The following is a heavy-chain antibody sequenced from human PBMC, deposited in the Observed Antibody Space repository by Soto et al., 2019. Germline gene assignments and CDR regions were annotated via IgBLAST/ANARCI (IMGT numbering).Heavy chain of an antibody. CDR2: ISYDGSNK. V-gene: IGHV3-30-3*01. CDR3: AREQNGYGNV. J-gene: IGHJ4*02. D-gene: IGHD5-18*01. CDR1: GFTFSSYA. Sequence: GVSLRLSCSASGFTFSSYAMQWVRQAPGKGLEAVAVISYDGSNKYYADPVKGRFTISRDNYKNTLYLQMNSLRAEETAVYYCAREQNGYGNVWCQGTVVNASS.